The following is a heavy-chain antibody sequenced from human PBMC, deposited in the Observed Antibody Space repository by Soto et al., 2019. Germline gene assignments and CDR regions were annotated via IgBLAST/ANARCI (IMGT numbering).Heavy chain of an antibody. V-gene: IGHV1-2*02. CDR3: ARAQGVLYPLDP. J-gene: IGHJ5*02. CDR1: GYTFTAYY. CDR2: INPNTGGT. D-gene: IGHD2-8*01. Sequence: ASVKVSCKTSGYTFTAYYIHWVRQAPGQGLEWVGYINPNTGGTNYAQKFKGRVTLTSDTSVTTAYMKLTSLRSGDTAVYYCARAQGVLYPLDPWGQGSLVTVSS.